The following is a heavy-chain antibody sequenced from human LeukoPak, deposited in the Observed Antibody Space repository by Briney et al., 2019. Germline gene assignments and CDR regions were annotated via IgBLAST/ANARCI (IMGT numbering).Heavy chain of an antibody. V-gene: IGHV3-49*04. Sequence: GGSLRLSCTTSGFAFDDFAMSWVRQPAGKGPEWVGFIRRRAYGGAAEYAASVKGRFIISRDDSKGIAYLQMNSLKTEDTAVYYCSRNGLVDFDYWGQGSRVIVSP. CDR3: SRNGLVDFDY. CDR1: GFAFDDFA. CDR2: IRRRAYGGAA. J-gene: IGHJ4*02.